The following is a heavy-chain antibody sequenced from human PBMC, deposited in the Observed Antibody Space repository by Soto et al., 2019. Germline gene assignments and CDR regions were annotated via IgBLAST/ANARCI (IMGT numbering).Heavy chain of an antibody. V-gene: IGHV1-8*01. Sequence: QVQLVQSGAEVKKPGASVKVSCKASGYTFTSYVINWVRQATGQGLEWMGWMNPNSGNTGYAQKFQGRGTMTRNTSRSTAYMELSSLRSEDTAVYFCARERSAAGTGWFDPWGQGTLVTVSS. CDR3: ARERSAAGTGWFDP. D-gene: IGHD6-13*01. CDR2: MNPNSGNT. CDR1: GYTFTSYV. J-gene: IGHJ5*02.